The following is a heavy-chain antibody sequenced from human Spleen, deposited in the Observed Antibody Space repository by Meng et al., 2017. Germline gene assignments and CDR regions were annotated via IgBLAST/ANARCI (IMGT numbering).Heavy chain of an antibody. CDR1: GASVSSGPSY. CDR2: FYYSGTT. D-gene: IGHD1-7*01. CDR3: ARGARNYARKYFQH. V-gene: IGHV4-61*01. J-gene: IGHJ1*01. Sequence: QGLLQESGPGLVRSSDTLSLTCTVSGASVSSGPSYWSWIRQPPGKGLEWIAYFYYSGTTNYNPSLRSRVTVSVDTSKNQFSLKLSSVTAADTAVYYCARGARNYARKYFQHWGQGALVTVAS.